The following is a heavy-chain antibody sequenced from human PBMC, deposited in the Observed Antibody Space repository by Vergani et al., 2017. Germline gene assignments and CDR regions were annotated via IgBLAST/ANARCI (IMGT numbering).Heavy chain of an antibody. D-gene: IGHD5-18*01. Sequence: QVQLQESGPGLVKPSETLSLTCTVSGGSISSHYWSWIRQPPGKGLEWIGYIYYSGSTNYNPSLKSRVTISVDTSKNQFSLKLSSVTAADTAVYYCASPRRDTTTYYYYYYMDVWGKGTTVTVSS. J-gene: IGHJ6*03. CDR2: IYYSGST. CDR1: GGSISSHY. CDR3: ASPRRDTTTYYYYYYMDV. V-gene: IGHV4-59*11.